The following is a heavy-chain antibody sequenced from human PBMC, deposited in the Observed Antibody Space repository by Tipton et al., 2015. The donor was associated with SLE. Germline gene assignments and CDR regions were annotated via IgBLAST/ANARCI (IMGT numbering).Heavy chain of an antibody. D-gene: IGHD4-17*01. Sequence: TLSLTCTVSGGSISSSSYYWGWIRQPPGKGLEWIGSIYYSGSTYYNPSLKSRVTISVDTSKNQFSLKLSSVTAADTAVCYCARHDYGDYGYFDYWGQGTLVTVSS. CDR1: GGSISSSSYY. V-gene: IGHV4-39*01. CDR2: IYYSGST. CDR3: ARHDYGDYGYFDY. J-gene: IGHJ4*02.